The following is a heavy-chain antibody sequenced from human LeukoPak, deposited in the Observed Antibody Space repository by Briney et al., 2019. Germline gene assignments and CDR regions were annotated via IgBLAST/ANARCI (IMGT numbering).Heavy chain of an antibody. Sequence: PGGSLRLSCAASGFTLNTHWMSWVRQAPGKGLEWVANIKQDGRDTYYVDSVKGRFTIYRDNAKNSLNLQMNSLRAEDTAMYYCATREGYWGQGTLVTVSS. V-gene: IGHV3-7*01. J-gene: IGHJ4*02. CDR3: ATREGY. CDR2: IKQDGRDT. CDR1: GFTLNTHW.